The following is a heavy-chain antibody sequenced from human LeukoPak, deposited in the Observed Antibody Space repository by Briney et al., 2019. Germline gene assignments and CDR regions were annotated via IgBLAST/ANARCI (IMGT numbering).Heavy chain of an antibody. Sequence: SETLSLTCAVYGGSFSGYYWSWIRQPPGKGLEWIGEINHSGSTNYNPSLKSRVTISVDTSKNQFSLKLSSVTAADTAVYYRARRLRRLRFLEWSMDVWGKGTTVTVSS. D-gene: IGHD3-3*01. V-gene: IGHV4-34*01. CDR1: GGSFSGYY. CDR2: INHSGST. CDR3: ARRLRRLRFLEWSMDV. J-gene: IGHJ6*04.